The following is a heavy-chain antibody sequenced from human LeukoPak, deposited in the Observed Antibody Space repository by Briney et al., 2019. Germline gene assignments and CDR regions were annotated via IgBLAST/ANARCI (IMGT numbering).Heavy chain of an antibody. V-gene: IGHV1-24*01. D-gene: IGHD1-26*01. Sequence: ASVKVSCKVSGYTLTELSMHWVRQAPGKGLEWMGGFDPEDGETIYAQKFQGRVTMTEDTSTSTAYMELRSLRSDDTAVYYCARDSVEEPWELPTGVFDYWGQGTLVTVSS. CDR2: FDPEDGET. J-gene: IGHJ4*02. CDR3: ARDSVEEPWELPTGVFDY. CDR1: GYTLTELS.